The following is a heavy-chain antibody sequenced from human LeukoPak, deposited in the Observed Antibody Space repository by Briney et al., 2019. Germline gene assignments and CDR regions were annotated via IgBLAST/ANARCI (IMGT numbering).Heavy chain of an antibody. V-gene: IGHV3-11*01. CDR1: GFTFSDYY. CDR2: ISSSGSTI. CDR3: ARELIAASDNWFDP. Sequence: GGSLRLSCAASGFTFSDYYMSWIRQAPGKGLEWVSYISSSGSTIYYADSVKGRFTISRDNAKNPLYLQMNSLRAEDTAVYYCARELIAASDNWFDPWGQGTLVTVSS. J-gene: IGHJ5*02. D-gene: IGHD6-13*01.